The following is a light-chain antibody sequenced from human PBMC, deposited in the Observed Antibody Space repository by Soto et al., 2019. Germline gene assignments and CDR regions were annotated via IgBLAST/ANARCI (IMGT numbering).Light chain of an antibody. J-gene: IGKJ1*01. CDR3: QQSYSTPPWT. CDR1: QSIGTF. V-gene: IGKV1-39*01. CDR2: AAS. Sequence: DFEMTQSPSSLSAFVGDRVTMTCRASQSIGTFLSWYQQKSGRAPKLLIYAASSLQIGVPSRFSGSGSGTNFTLTISSLQPEDFATYFCQQSYSTPPWTFGQGTKVDIK.